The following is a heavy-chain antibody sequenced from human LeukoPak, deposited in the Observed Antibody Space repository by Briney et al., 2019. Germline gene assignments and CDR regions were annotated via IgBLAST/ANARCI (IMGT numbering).Heavy chain of an antibody. V-gene: IGHV4-39*01. CDR1: GGSISTSSYY. Sequence: SETLSLTCTVSGGSISTSSYYWGWIRQPPGKGLEWIASINYSGTTYYNPSLKSRVTISEDRSKNQFSLKLSSVTAADTAVYYCARLRDGRWLLEYWGQGTLVTVSS. J-gene: IGHJ4*02. CDR2: INYSGTT. CDR3: ARLRDGRWLLEY. D-gene: IGHD5-24*01.